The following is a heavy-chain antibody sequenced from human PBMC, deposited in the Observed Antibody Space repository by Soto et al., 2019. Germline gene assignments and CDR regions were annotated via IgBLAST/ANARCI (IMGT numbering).Heavy chain of an antibody. D-gene: IGHD6-19*01. CDR1: GGTFSSYT. Sequence: QVQLVQSGAEVKKPGSSVKVSCKASGGTFSSYTISWVRQASGQGLEWMGRIIPILGIANYAQKFQGRVTITADKSTSTAYMELSSLRSEDTVVYYCARLAVAEVAFDIWGQGTMVTVSS. V-gene: IGHV1-69*02. J-gene: IGHJ3*02. CDR3: ARLAVAEVAFDI. CDR2: IIPILGIA.